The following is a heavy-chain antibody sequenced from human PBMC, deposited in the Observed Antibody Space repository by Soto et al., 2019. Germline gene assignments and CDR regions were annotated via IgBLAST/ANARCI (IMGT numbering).Heavy chain of an antibody. V-gene: IGHV4-4*02. CDR2: MHPSGNI. Sequence: QVQLQESDPGLLKPSGTLFLTCAVSGASVSSGNWWSWVRQPPGKGLEWIGEMHPSGNINYKPSLKSRVSVSVDKSKNQLSLHLNSLTAADTAVYFCARHGDYFFDFWGQGTLVTVSS. CDR1: GASVSSGNW. J-gene: IGHJ4*02. D-gene: IGHD2-21*01. CDR3: ARHGDYFFDF.